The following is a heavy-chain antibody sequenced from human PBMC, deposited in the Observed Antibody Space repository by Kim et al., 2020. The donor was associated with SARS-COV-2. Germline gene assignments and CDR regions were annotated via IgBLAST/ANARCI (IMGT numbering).Heavy chain of an antibody. V-gene: IGHV3-21*01. Sequence: GGSLRLSCAASGFTFSSYSMNWVRQAPGKGLEWVSSISSSSSYIYYADSVKGRFTISRDNAKNSLYLQMNSLRAEDTAVYYCATPGPRASAFDIWGQGTMVTVSS. CDR1: GFTFSSYS. CDR2: ISSSSSYI. J-gene: IGHJ3*02. CDR3: ATPGPRASAFDI.